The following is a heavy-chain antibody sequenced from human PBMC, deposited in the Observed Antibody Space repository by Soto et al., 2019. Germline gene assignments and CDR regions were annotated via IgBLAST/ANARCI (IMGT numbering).Heavy chain of an antibody. CDR1: GFTLNNYA. J-gene: IGHJ4*02. CDR2: ISGRGANT. CDR3: AKDDSLGPGVIRGHGVDY. D-gene: IGHD3-10*01. V-gene: IGHV3-23*01. Sequence: GGSLRLSCAASGFTLNNYAMSWIRQAPGKGLAWVSTISGRGANTYHANSVTGRFTRSSDNPKNTLYRQMNSLSTNDTAVYYCAKDDSLGPGVIRGHGVDYWGQGILVTVSS.